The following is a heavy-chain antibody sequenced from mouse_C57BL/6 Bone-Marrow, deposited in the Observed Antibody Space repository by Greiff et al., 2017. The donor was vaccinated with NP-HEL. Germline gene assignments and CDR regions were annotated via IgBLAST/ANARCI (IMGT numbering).Heavy chain of an antibody. CDR1: GYTFTSYW. CDR2: IYPGSGST. Sequence: QVQLQQPGAELVKPGASVKMSCKASGYTFTSYWITWVKQRPGQGLEWIGDIYPGSGSTNYNEKFKSKATLTVDTSSSTAYMQLSSLTSEDSAVYYCARSDYDYDAMDDWGQGTSVTVSS. CDR3: ARSDYDYDAMDD. V-gene: IGHV1-55*01. J-gene: IGHJ4*01. D-gene: IGHD1-1*02.